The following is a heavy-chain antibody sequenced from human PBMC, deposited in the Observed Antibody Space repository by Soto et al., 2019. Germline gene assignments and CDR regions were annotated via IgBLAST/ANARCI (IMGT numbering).Heavy chain of an antibody. CDR3: ARDPYGDYILGWFDP. D-gene: IGHD4-17*01. CDR2: SYDGSNK. Sequence: QVQLVESGGGVVQPGRSLRLSCAASGFTFSSYAMHWVRQAPGKGLEWVAVSYDGSNKYYADSVKGRFTISRDNSKNTLYLQINSLRAEDTAVYYCARDPYGDYILGWFDPWGQGTLVTVSS. V-gene: IGHV3-30-3*01. J-gene: IGHJ5*02. CDR1: GFTFSSYA.